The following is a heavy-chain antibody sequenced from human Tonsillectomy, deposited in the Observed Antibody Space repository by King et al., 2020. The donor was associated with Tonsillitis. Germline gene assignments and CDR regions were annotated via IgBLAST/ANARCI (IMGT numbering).Heavy chain of an antibody. J-gene: IGHJ5*02. V-gene: IGHV4-38-2*02. CDR2: IYHSGST. D-gene: IGHD6-19*01. CDR3: ARDLGHCSGWSP. Sequence: VQLQESGPGLVKPSETLSLTCTVSGYSISSGYYWGWIRQPPGKGLEWIGSIYHSGSTYYNPSLKSRVTISVDTSKNQFSLKLSSVTAADTAVYYCARDLGHCSGWSPWGQGTLVTVSS. CDR1: GYSISSGYY.